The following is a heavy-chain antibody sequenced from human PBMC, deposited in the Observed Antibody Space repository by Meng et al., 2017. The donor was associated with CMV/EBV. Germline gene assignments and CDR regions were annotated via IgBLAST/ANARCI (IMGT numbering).Heavy chain of an antibody. V-gene: IGHV1-18*01. CDR2: ISAYNGKT. CDR3: ANWGQSRDWLPDPFDP. Sequence: QLRQFGPELKRPGAALTVTCKASGFSYAAYGMNWVRQAPGQGLEWMGWISAYNGKTEYPQSIQGRVTMTTDKATSTAYMELRSLRADDTAVSSCANWGQSRDWLPDPFDPWGQGTLVTVSS. CDR1: GFSYAAYG. D-gene: IGHD5-24*01. J-gene: IGHJ5*02.